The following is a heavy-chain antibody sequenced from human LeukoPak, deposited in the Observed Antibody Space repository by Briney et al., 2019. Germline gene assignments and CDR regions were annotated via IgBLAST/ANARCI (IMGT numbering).Heavy chain of an antibody. CDR3: AKFPGFYGDYPKDAFDI. CDR2: ISYDGSNK. V-gene: IGHV3-30*18. D-gene: IGHD4-17*01. J-gene: IGHJ3*02. CDR1: GLTFSSYG. Sequence: GRSLRLSCAASGLTFSSYGMHWVRQARSKGRVGGAVISYDGSNKYYADSVKGRFTISRDKSKNTLYLQMNRLRAEDTAVYYCAKFPGFYGDYPKDAFDIWGQGTMVTVSS.